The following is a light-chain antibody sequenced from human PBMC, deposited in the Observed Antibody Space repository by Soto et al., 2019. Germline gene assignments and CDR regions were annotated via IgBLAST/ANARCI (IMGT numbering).Light chain of an antibody. J-gene: IGKJ5*01. CDR3: QQGDSFPIT. V-gene: IGKV1-12*01. CDR1: QSISSW. CDR2: AAS. Sequence: DIQMTQSPSSVSASVGDRVTITCRASQSISSWLAWYQEKPGTVPRLLIYAASSLQDGVPSRFSGSGAGTEFTLTISSLQPEDFGTYYCQQGDSFPITFGQGTRLEIK.